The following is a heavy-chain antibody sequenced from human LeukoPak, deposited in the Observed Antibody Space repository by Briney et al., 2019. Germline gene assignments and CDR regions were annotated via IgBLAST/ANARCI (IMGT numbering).Heavy chain of an antibody. CDR1: GFPFSSYA. Sequence: GRSLRLSCAASGFPFSSYAMHWVRQAPGTGLEWVAVISYDGSNKYYADSVKGRFTISRDNSKSTLYLQMNSLRAEDTAVYYCARGGGIYSDGRYYFDYWGQGTLVTVSS. CDR3: ARGGGIYSDGRYYFDY. V-gene: IGHV3-30-3*01. J-gene: IGHJ4*02. CDR2: ISYDGSNK. D-gene: IGHD5-18*01.